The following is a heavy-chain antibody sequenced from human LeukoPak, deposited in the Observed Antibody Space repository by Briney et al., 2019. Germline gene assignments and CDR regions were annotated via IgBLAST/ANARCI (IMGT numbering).Heavy chain of an antibody. D-gene: IGHD1-1*01. CDR3: ASLNWRYFDY. Sequence: PSETLSLTCTVSGGSISSYYWSWIRQPPGKGLEWIGYIYYSGSTNYNPSLRSRVTISVDTSKNQFSLKLSSVTAADTAVYYCASLNWRYFDYWGQGTLVTVSS. V-gene: IGHV4-59*12. CDR2: IYYSGST. CDR1: GGSISSYY. J-gene: IGHJ4*02.